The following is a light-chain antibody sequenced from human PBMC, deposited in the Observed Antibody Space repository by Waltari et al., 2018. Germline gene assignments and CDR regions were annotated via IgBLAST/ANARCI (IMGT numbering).Light chain of an antibody. J-gene: IGKJ2*01. CDR2: WAS. CDR3: QQYYSAPYT. Sequence: DIVMTQSPDSLAVSLGHRAPINFQSIQSVLYSPNNKNNLTWYQQKPGQPPKLLIYWASTRESGVPDRFSGSASGTDFTLTISSLQAEDVAVYYCQQYYSAPYTFGQGTKLEIK. CDR1: QSVLYSPNNKNN. V-gene: IGKV4-1*01.